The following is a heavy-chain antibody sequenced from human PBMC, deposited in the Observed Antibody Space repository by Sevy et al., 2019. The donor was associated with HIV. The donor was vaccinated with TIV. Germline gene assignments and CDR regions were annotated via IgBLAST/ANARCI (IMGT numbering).Heavy chain of an antibody. J-gene: IGHJ4*01. V-gene: IGHV3-21*04. Sequence: GGSLRLSCAASGFNFRNYSMNWVRQAPGKGLEWLSSISDDSRYIYYSDSVKGRFTISRANAKNLLFLQMNNLRVEDTAIYYCARDFTIFGVVSGIDYWGQGNLVTVSS. D-gene: IGHD3-3*01. CDR3: ARDFTIFGVVSGIDY. CDR1: GFNFRNYS. CDR2: ISDDSRYI.